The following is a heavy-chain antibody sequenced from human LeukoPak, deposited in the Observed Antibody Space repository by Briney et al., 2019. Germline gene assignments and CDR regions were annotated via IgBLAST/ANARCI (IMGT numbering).Heavy chain of an antibody. J-gene: IGHJ4*02. Sequence: GGSLRLSCAASGFTFSSYAMSWVRQTPGKGLEWVSGISGSGGSTYYADSVKGRFTISRDNSKNTLYLQMNSLRAEDTAVYYCANRYCSGGSCYHFDYWGQGTLVTVSS. CDR1: GFTFSSYA. CDR2: ISGSGGST. D-gene: IGHD2-15*01. CDR3: ANRYCSGGSCYHFDY. V-gene: IGHV3-23*01.